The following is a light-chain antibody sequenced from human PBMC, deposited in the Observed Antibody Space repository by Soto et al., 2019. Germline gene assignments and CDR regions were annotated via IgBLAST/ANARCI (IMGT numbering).Light chain of an antibody. CDR3: QSYDSSLSAWV. Sequence: QSVLTQPPSMSGAPGQRVTISCTASSSNIGAGYDVHWYQQLPGTAPKLLIYGNTNRPSGVPDRFSGSKSGTSASLAITGLQAEDEADYYCQSYDSSLSAWVFGGGTKLTVL. CDR2: GNT. V-gene: IGLV1-40*01. J-gene: IGLJ3*02. CDR1: SSNIGAGYD.